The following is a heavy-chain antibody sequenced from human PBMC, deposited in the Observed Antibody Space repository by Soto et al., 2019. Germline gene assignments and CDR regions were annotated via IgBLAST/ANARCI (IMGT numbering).Heavy chain of an antibody. V-gene: IGHV3-30*18. D-gene: IGHD6-6*01. J-gene: IGHJ6*02. CDR3: AQFGRGPYSSSSSYYYYGMDV. CDR2: ISYDGSNK. Sequence: GGSLRLSCAASGFTFSSYGMHWVRQAPGKGLEWVAVISYDGSNKYYADSVKGRFTISRDNSKNTLYLQMNSLRAEDTAVYYCAQFGRGPYSSSSSYYYYGMDVWGQGTTVTVSS. CDR1: GFTFSSYG.